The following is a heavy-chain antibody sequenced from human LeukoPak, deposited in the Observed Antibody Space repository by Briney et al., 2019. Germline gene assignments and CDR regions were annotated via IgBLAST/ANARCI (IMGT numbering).Heavy chain of an antibody. CDR1: GFTVSSNY. D-gene: IGHD2-2*01. CDR3: ARDRVPAAITGDAFGI. J-gene: IGHJ3*02. CDR2: ISNDGAST. V-gene: IGHV3-74*01. Sequence: QTGGSLRLSCAASGFTVSSNYMSWVRQAPGKGLVWVSRISNDGASTAYADSVKGRFTISRDDAKNTVYLQMNSLRGEDTAVYYCARDRVPAAITGDAFGIWGQGTLVTVSS.